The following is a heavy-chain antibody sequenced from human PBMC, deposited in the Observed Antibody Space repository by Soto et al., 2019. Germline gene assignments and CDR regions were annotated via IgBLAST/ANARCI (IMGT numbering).Heavy chain of an antibody. D-gene: IGHD2-15*01. Sequence: QVQLQESGPGLVKPSETLSLTCTVSGGSISSYYWSWIRQPPGKGLEWIGYIYYSGSTNYNPSLKSRVTISVDTSMNQFSLKLSSVTAADTAVYYCARLIKFCSGGSCYLEYYFDYWGQGTLVTVSS. CDR2: IYYSGST. CDR1: GGSISSYY. V-gene: IGHV4-59*01. J-gene: IGHJ4*02. CDR3: ARLIKFCSGGSCYLEYYFDY.